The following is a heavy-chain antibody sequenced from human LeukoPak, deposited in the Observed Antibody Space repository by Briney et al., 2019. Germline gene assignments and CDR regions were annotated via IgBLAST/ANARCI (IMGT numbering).Heavy chain of an antibody. V-gene: IGHV1-69*13. CDR2: IIPIFGTA. D-gene: IGHD5-24*01. Sequence: ASVKVSCKASGGTFSSYAISWVRQAPGQGLEWMGGIIPIFGTANYAQKFQGRVTITADESTSTAYMELSSLRSEDTAVYYRARDGWRRDGYNSGDWFDPWGQGTLVTVSS. CDR1: GGTFSSYA. CDR3: ARDGWRRDGYNSGDWFDP. J-gene: IGHJ5*02.